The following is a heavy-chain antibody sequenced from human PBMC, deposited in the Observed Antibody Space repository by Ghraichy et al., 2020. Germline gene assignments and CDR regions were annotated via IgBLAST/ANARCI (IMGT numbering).Heavy chain of an antibody. CDR1: GGSISSSSYY. CDR2: IYYSGST. J-gene: IGHJ3*02. V-gene: IGHV4-39*01. Sequence: SQTLSLTCTVSGGSISSSSYYWGWIRQPPGKGLEWIGSIYYSGSTYYNPSLKSRVTISVDTSKNQFSLKLSSVTAADTAVYYCARHIVGATGGAFDIWGQGTMVTVSS. D-gene: IGHD1-26*01. CDR3: ARHIVGATGGAFDI.